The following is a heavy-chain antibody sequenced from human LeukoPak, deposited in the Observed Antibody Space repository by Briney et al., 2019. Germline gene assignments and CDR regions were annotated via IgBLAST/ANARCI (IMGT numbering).Heavy chain of an antibody. CDR2: IKQDGSEK. D-gene: IGHD1-26*01. Sequence: GGSLRLSCAASGFTFSSYWMSWVRQAPGKGLEWVANIKQDGSEKYYVDSVKGRFTISRDNAKNSLYLQMNSLRAEDTAVYYCARWGVSRSGSTSKGPYYYYYYMDVWGKGTTVTVSS. CDR1: GFTFSSYW. CDR3: ARWGVSRSGSTSKGPYYYYYYMDV. J-gene: IGHJ6*03. V-gene: IGHV3-7*01.